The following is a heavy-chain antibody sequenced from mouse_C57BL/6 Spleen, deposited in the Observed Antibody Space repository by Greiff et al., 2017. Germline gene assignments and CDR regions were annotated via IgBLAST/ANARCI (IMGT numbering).Heavy chain of an antibody. J-gene: IGHJ2*01. V-gene: IGHV7-3*01. CDR2: IRNKANGYTT. Sequence: EVHLVESGGGLVQPGGSLSLSCAASGFTFTDYYMSWVRQPPGKALEWLGFIRNKANGYTTEYSASVKGRFTISRDNSQSIIYLQMNALRAEDSATYYCARSSPGYFYYWGQGTTLTVSS. CDR1: GFTFTDYY. D-gene: IGHD6-1*01. CDR3: ARSSPGYFYY.